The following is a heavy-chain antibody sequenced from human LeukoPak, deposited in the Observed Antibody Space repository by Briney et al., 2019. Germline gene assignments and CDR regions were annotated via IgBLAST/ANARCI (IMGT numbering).Heavy chain of an antibody. CDR3: ARVVYYDSSGYRHFDY. CDR2: IIPILGIA. CDR1: GGTFSSYA. Sequence: SVKVSCKASGGTFSSYAISWVRQAPGQGLEWMGRIIPILGIANYAQKFQGRVTITADKSTSTAYMELSSLRSEDTAVYYCARVVYYDSSGYRHFDYWGQGTLVTVSS. D-gene: IGHD3-22*01. J-gene: IGHJ4*02. V-gene: IGHV1-69*04.